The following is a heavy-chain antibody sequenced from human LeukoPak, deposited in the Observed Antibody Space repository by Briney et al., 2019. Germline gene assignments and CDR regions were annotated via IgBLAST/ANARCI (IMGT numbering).Heavy chain of an antibody. CDR1: GGSFSGYY. CDR3: ARGPHTMVREIEYYFDY. V-gene: IGHV4-34*01. CDR2: INHSGST. Sequence: SETLSLTCAVYGGSFSGYYWSWIRQPPGKGLEWIGEINHSGSTNYNPSLKSRVTISVDTSKNQFSLKLSSVTAADTAVYYCARGPHTMVREIEYYFDYWGQGTLVTVSS. D-gene: IGHD3-10*01. J-gene: IGHJ4*02.